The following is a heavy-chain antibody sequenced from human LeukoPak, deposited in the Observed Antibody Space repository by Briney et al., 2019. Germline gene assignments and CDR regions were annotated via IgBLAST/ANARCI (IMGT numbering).Heavy chain of an antibody. CDR2: IYYSGST. CDR3: ARLHTYSYGVDY. Sequence: SETLSLTCTVSGGSISSGSYYWGWIRQPPGKGLEWIGSIYYSGSTYYNPSLKSRVTISVDTSKNQFSLKLSSVTAADTAVYYCARLHTYSYGVDYWGQGTLVTVSS. V-gene: IGHV4-39*01. J-gene: IGHJ4*02. CDR1: GGSISSGSYY. D-gene: IGHD5-18*01.